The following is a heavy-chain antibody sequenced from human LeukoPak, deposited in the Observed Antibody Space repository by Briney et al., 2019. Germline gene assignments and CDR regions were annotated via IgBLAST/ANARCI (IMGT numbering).Heavy chain of an antibody. CDR3: ARDSSGEDAFDI. J-gene: IGHJ3*02. D-gene: IGHD3-22*01. CDR1: GGSISSGDYY. Sequence: KPSQTLSLTCTVSGGSISSGDYYWSWIRQPPGKGLEWIGYIYYSGSTYYNPSLKSRVTISVDTSKNQFSPKLSSVTAADTAVYYCARDSSGEDAFDIWGQGTMVTVSS. V-gene: IGHV4-30-4*01. CDR2: IYYSGST.